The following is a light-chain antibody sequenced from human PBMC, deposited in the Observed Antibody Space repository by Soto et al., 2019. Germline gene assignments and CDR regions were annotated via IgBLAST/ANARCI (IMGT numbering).Light chain of an antibody. CDR3: QQYGDSPAYT. CDR2: QTS. V-gene: IGKV3-20*01. J-gene: IGKJ2*01. Sequence: EIILTQSPGTLSVSPGERATLSCRGSQSINREFLAWYQQKPGQAPRLLMFQTSTRASGVPDRLSGSGSGTDFTLTITGLEPEDSAVYYCQQYGDSPAYTFGQGTKLEI. CDR1: QSINREF.